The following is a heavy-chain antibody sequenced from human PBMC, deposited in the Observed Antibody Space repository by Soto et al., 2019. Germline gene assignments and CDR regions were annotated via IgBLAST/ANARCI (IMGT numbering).Heavy chain of an antibody. CDR3: AKGGSGSYSNAYDI. CDR1: GGSLSSYY. CDR2: IHYSGGT. D-gene: IGHD3-10*01. J-gene: IGHJ3*02. V-gene: IGHV4-59*08. Sequence: SETLSLTCTVSGGSLSSYYWNWIRQPPGKGLEWMGYIHYSGGTNYNPSLKSRVTMSIDTSKNQFSLKLSSVTAADTAVYYCAKGGSGSYSNAYDIWGQGTMVTVSS.